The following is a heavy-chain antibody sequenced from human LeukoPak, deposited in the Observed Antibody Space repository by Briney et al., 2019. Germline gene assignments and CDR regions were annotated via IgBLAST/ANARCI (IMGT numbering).Heavy chain of an antibody. V-gene: IGHV6-1*01. D-gene: IGHD1-26*01. CDR2: TYHRSKWYN. CDR1: GDSVSSNSAA. CDR3: ARGGKYSFGY. J-gene: IGHJ4*02. Sequence: SQILSLTCAISGDSVSSNSAAWHWIRQSPSRGLEWLGSTYHRSKWYNDYALSVIGRISVNPDTPKNEFSLQLNSVSPEDTAVYYCARGGKYSFGYWGQGTLVTVSS.